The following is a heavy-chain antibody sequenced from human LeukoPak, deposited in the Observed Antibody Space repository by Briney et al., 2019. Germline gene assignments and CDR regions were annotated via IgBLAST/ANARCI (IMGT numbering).Heavy chain of an antibody. Sequence: GGSLRLSCATSGFTFSSYWMHWVRQAPGKGLVWVSRINTDGRSTNYADSVKGRFTISRVNAKYTLYLQMNSLRAEDTAVYYCVRGTVAAAGVDYWGQGALVTVSS. V-gene: IGHV3-74*01. J-gene: IGHJ4*02. CDR1: GFTFSSYW. CDR3: VRGTVAAAGVDY. CDR2: INTDGRST. D-gene: IGHD6-13*01.